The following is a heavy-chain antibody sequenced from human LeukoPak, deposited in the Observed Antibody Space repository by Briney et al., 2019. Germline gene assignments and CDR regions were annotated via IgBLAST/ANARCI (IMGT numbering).Heavy chain of an antibody. CDR1: GYTFTSYG. Sequence: ASVKVSCKASGYTFTSYGISWVRQAPGQGLGWVGWISAYNGNTNYAQKLQGRVTMTTDTSTSTAYMELRSLRSDDTAVYYCARDLESDEGDYGDVLPGYWGQGTLLTVSS. J-gene: IGHJ4*02. CDR2: ISAYNGNT. V-gene: IGHV1-18*01. CDR3: ARDLESDEGDYGDVLPGY. D-gene: IGHD4-17*01.